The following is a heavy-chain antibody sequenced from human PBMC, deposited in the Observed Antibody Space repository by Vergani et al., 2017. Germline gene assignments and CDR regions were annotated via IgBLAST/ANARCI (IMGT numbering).Heavy chain of an antibody. CDR3: AGDPAGLFFYDS. Sequence: QVILEQSGPEVKKPGSSATVSCKASGGRFNRHAISWVRQAPGQGLEWMGGVIPILDTPNYAQNFRGRVSITADESTSTAYMELTSLTSDDTAVYFCAGDPAGLFFYDSWGQGTLITVSS. J-gene: IGHJ4*02. D-gene: IGHD3-16*01. CDR2: VIPILDTP. CDR1: GGRFNRHA. V-gene: IGHV1-69*01.